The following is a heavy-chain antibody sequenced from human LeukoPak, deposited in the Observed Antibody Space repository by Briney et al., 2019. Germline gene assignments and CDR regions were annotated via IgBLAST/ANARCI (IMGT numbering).Heavy chain of an antibody. Sequence: SETLSLTCAVYGGSFSGYYWNWIRQPPGKGLEWIGEINARGDTNFNPSLKSRVTISVDTSKSQFSLRLTSMIAADTAVYYCARGQVPAARGYNWFDPWGQGTLVTVSS. CDR2: INARGDT. D-gene: IGHD2-2*01. J-gene: IGHJ5*02. V-gene: IGHV4-34*01. CDR3: ARGQVPAARGYNWFDP. CDR1: GGSFSGYY.